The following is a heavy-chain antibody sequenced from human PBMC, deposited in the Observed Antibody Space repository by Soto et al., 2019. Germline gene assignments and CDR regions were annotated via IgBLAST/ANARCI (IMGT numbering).Heavy chain of an antibody. CDR3: GKDVGDYVPYYYGVDV. D-gene: IGHD1-26*01. J-gene: IGHJ6*02. CDR2: IAYDGHEK. CDR1: GFTFKTHA. V-gene: IGHV3-30*18. Sequence: QVQLVESGGGVVQPGTSLRLSCAASGFTFKTHAMHWVRQAPGKWLEWMAVIAYDGHEKFYADSVKGRFTISRDNSKNALYLQINTLRNEDTAVYYCGKDVGDYVPYYYGVDVWGQGTTVTVSS.